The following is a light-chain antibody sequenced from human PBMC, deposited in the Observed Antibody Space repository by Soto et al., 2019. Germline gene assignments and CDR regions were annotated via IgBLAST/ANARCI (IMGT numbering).Light chain of an antibody. J-gene: IGKJ2*01. CDR1: QSVSSSY. CDR2: GAS. CDR3: QQYYNWPQYT. V-gene: IGKV3-20*01. Sequence: EIVLTQSPGTLSLSPGERATLSCRASQSVSSSYLAWYQQKPGQAPRLLTYGASSRATGIPDRFSGSGSGTDFTLTISSLQSEDFAIYYCQQYYNWPQYTFGQGTKLEIK.